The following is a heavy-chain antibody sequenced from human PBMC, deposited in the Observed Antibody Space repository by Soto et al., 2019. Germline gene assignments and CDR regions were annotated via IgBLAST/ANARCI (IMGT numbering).Heavy chain of an antibody. V-gene: IGHV3-30-3*01. CDR1: GFTFSSYA. D-gene: IGHD2-15*01. CDR3: ARMASFYCSGGSCYPTYGMDV. J-gene: IGHJ6*02. Sequence: ESGGGVVQPGRSLRLSCAASGFTFSSYAMHGVRQAPGKGLEWVAVISYDGSNKYYADSVKGRFTISRDNSKNTLYLQMNSLRAEDTAVYYCARMASFYCSGGSCYPTYGMDVWGQGTTVTVSS. CDR2: ISYDGSNK.